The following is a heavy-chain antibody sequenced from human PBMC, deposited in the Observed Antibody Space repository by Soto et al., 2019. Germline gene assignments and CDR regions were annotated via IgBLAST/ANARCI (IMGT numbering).Heavy chain of an antibody. J-gene: IGHJ5*02. CDR3: ARDDGYRVDNFDP. CDR1: GYSFTNYG. D-gene: IGHD5-18*01. Sequence: QVRLVQSGGEVKEPGASVKVSCKASGYSFTNYGISWVRQAPGQGLEWVGWVSTFDGHTNYEEKFRDRVTMTTDTSTSTAYMELRSLTSDDTAVYYCARDDGYRVDNFDPCGQGTLVTVSS. V-gene: IGHV1-18*01. CDR2: VSTFDGHT.